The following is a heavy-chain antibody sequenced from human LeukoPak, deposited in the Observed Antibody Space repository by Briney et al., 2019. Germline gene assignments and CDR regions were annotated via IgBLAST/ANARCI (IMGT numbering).Heavy chain of an antibody. CDR2: SNPSCGST. J-gene: IGHJ5*02. CDR1: VYTFTSYY. V-gene: IGHV1-46*01. Sequence: GASVNVSFKASVYTFTSYYIYWVRQAPGQGLEWMGISNPSCGSTSNALKFQGRLIITKDVSTSTVYKELSSLRAEDTAVYYCAREGRLDITGTIRRYNWCEPWGQGTLVTVSS. D-gene: IGHD1-7*01. CDR3: AREGRLDITGTIRRYNWCEP.